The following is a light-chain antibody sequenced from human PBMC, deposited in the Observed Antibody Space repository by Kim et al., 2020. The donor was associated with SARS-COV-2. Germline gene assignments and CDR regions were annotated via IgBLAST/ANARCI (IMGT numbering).Light chain of an antibody. V-gene: IGKV4-1*01. J-gene: IGKJ1*01. CDR1: KMLLYSPNNKNY. CDR3: QQYYTVPWT. Sequence: ATVTSKSSKMLLYSPNNKNYLAWYQHKLGQPPRLLMYWASTRESGVPDRFSGSGSGTDFTLTIISLQPEDVAVYYCQQYYTVPWTFGPGTKLEI. CDR2: WAS.